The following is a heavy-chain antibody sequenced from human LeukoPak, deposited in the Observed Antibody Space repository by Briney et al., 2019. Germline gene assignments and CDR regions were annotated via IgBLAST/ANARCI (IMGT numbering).Heavy chain of an antibody. CDR3: ATLRGSSTAVLDY. Sequence: PSETLSLTCTVSGGSISSITSDYWSWIRQPPGKGPEWIGYIHYSGATNYNPSLRSRVTISVDTSKTHFSLRLSYVTAADTAVYYCATLRGSSTAVLDYWGRGTLVTVSS. J-gene: IGHJ4*02. CDR1: GGSISSITSDY. D-gene: IGHD2-2*01. CDR2: IHYSGAT. V-gene: IGHV4-61*03.